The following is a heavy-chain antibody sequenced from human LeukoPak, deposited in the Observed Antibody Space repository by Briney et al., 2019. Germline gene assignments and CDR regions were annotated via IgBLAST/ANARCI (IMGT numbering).Heavy chain of an antibody. D-gene: IGHD6-13*01. CDR1: GGSISSYY. CDR3: ARPASEAAGYWYFDL. V-gene: IGHV4-4*07. CDR2: IYTSGST. Sequence: SETLSLTCTVSGGSISSYYWSWIRQPTGKGLEWIGRIYTSGSTNYNPSLKSRVTISVDTSKNQFSLKLSSVTAADTAVYYCARPASEAAGYWYFDLWGRGTLVTVSS. J-gene: IGHJ2*01.